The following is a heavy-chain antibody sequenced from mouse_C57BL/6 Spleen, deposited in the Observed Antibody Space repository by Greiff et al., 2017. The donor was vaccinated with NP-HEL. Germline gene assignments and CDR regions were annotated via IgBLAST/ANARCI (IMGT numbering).Heavy chain of an antibody. CDR1: GYTFTDYN. CDR3: ARGTAQAWFAY. J-gene: IGHJ3*01. D-gene: IGHD3-2*02. Sequence: EVQVVESGPELVKPGASVKMSCKASGYTFTDYNMHWVKQSHGKSLEWIGYINPNNGGTSYNQKFKGKATLTVNKSSSTAYMELRSLTSEDSAVYYCARGTAQAWFAYWGQGTLVTVSA. CDR2: INPNNGGT. V-gene: IGHV1-22*01.